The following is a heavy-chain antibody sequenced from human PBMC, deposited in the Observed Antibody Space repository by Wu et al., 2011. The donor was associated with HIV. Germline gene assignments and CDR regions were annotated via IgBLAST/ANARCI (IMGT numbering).Heavy chain of an antibody. D-gene: IGHD7-27*01. CDR2: SIPIFGTT. V-gene: IGHV1-69*14. Sequence: QVQPVQSGAEVKKPGSSVKVSCKASGGTFNSYAISWVRQAPGQGLEWMGRSIPIFGTTDYAQKFQGRLTITADRSTGTVYMELSSLRSEDAAMYYCLGSYGYWGQGTLVIVSS. CDR1: GGTFNSYA. J-gene: IGHJ4*02. CDR3: LGSYGY.